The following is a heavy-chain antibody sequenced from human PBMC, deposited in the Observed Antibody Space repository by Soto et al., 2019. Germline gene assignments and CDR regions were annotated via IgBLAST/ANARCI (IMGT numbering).Heavy chain of an antibody. D-gene: IGHD3-22*01. CDR2: ISGSGGST. CDR1: GFTFSSYA. Sequence: GGSLRLSCAASGFTFSSYAMSWVRQAPGKGLEWVSAISGSGGSTYYADSVKGRFTISRDNSKNTLYLQMNSLRAEDTAVYYCAKDRRITMIAGGSDYWCQGTLVTVSS. CDR3: AKDRRITMIAGGSDY. V-gene: IGHV3-23*01. J-gene: IGHJ4*02.